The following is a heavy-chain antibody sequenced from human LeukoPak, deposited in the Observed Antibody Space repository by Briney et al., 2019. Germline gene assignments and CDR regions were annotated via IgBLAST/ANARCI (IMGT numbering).Heavy chain of an antibody. D-gene: IGHD6-19*01. CDR2: VTGTGGST. J-gene: IGHJ4*02. CDR3: AKNGYSSGWYPEN. CDR1: GFTFSNYG. V-gene: IGHV3-23*01. Sequence: GGSLRLSCAASGFTFSNYGMSWVRQAPGKGLEWVSAVTGTGGSTYYADSVKGQFTISRDNSKNTLYLQMNSLRGEDTAIYYCAKNGYSSGWYPENWGQGTLVTVSS.